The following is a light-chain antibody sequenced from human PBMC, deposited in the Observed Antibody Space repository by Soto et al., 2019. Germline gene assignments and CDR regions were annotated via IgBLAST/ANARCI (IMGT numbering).Light chain of an antibody. Sequence: EIVLTQSPGTLSLSPGERATHSCRASQSVTSSYLAWYQHKPGQAPRLLMYDASRRATGIPDRFSGSGSGTDFTLTISRLEPEDFAVYFCHKYGGSLPYTFGQGTKLEIK. CDR1: QSVTSSY. CDR2: DAS. V-gene: IGKV3-20*01. CDR3: HKYGGSLPYT. J-gene: IGKJ2*01.